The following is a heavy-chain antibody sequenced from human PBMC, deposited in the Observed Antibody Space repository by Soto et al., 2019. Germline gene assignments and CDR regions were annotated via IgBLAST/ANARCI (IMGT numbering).Heavy chain of an antibody. CDR2: IYYSGST. Sequence: PSETLSLTCTVSGGSISSGDYYWSWIRQPPGKGLEWIAYIYYSGSTYYNPSLQSRITISVDTSKNQFSLRLSSVTAADTAVYYCARDPYSGSGTYSSDFDIWGQGTMVTVSS. CDR1: GGSISSGDYY. D-gene: IGHD3-10*01. J-gene: IGHJ3*02. V-gene: IGHV4-30-4*01. CDR3: ARDPYSGSGTYSSDFDI.